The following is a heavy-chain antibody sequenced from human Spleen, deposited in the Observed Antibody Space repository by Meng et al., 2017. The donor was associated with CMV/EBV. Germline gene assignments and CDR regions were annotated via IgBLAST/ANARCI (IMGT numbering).Heavy chain of an antibody. CDR1: RFIFSDYS. CDR3: ARVPMTIIRPKNWFDP. Sequence: GGSLRLSCAASRFIFSDYSMTWIRQAPGKGLEWVADISSGGSTTYYVDSVKGRFTISRDNAKNSLYLQMNSLRAEDTAVYYCARVPMTIIRPKNWFDPWGQGTLVTVSS. V-gene: IGHV3-11*01. CDR2: ISSGGSTT. J-gene: IGHJ5*02. D-gene: IGHD4/OR15-4a*01.